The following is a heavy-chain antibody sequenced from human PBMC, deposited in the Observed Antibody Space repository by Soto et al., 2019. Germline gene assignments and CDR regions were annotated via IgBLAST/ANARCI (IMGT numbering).Heavy chain of an antibody. D-gene: IGHD5-12*01. CDR3: ARAQMVWWLRDGNWFDP. J-gene: IGHJ5*02. Sequence: PSETLSLTCTVSGGSIRSGGYYWSWIRQHTGKGKGWIGYINYSGSTYYNQSLKSRVTISVDTTKKQLSLKLSSVTAADTAVYYCARAQMVWWLRDGNWFDPWGQGTLVTVSS. CDR1: GGSIRSGGYY. CDR2: INYSGST. V-gene: IGHV4-31*03.